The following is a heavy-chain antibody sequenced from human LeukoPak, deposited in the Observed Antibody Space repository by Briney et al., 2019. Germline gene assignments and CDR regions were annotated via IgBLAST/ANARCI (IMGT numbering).Heavy chain of an antibody. CDR2: ISSSGSTI. D-gene: IGHD6-6*01. V-gene: IGHV3-48*03. CDR1: GFTFSSYE. Sequence: GESLKISCAASGFTFSSYEMNWVRQAPGKGLEWVSYISSSGSTIYYADSVKGRFTISRDNAKNSLYLQMNSLRAEDTAVYYCARVKYSRVVGAFDYWGQGTLVTVSS. J-gene: IGHJ4*02. CDR3: ARVKYSRVVGAFDY.